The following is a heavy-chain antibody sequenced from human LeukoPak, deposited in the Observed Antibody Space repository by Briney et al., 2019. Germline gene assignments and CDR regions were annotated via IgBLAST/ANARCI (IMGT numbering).Heavy chain of an antibody. D-gene: IGHD3-3*02. J-gene: IGHJ4*02. CDR2: INHSGST. Sequence: PSETLSLTCAVYGGSFSGYYRSWIRQPPGKGLEWIGEINHSGSTNYNPSLKSRVTISVDTSKNQFSLKLSSVTAADTAVYYCARSLDQVLNFDYWGQGTLVTVSS. CDR1: GGSFSGYY. V-gene: IGHV4-34*01. CDR3: ARSLDQVLNFDY.